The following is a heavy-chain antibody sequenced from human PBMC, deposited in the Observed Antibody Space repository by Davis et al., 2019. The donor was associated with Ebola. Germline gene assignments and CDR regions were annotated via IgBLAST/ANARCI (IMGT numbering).Heavy chain of an antibody. CDR1: GYTFTSYD. CDR3: ARVMPHYYYGMDV. CDR2: MNPNSGNT. V-gene: IGHV1-8*01. Sequence: AASVKVSCKASGYTFTSYDINWVRQATGQGLEWMGWMNPNSGNTGYAQKFQGRVTMTTDTSTSTAYMELRSLRSDDTAVYYCARVMPHYYYGMDVWGQGTTVTVSS. J-gene: IGHJ6*02. D-gene: IGHD2-2*01.